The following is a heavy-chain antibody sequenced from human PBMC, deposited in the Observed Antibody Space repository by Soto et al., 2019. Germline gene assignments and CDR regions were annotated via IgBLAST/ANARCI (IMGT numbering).Heavy chain of an antibody. D-gene: IGHD6-6*01. Sequence: VKVACKASLGTFRSYAISWVRQAPGQGLEWMGGIMPIFGTANYAQKFQGRVTITADESTSTAYMELSSLRSEDTAVYYCAREELSHRGIAARPSGVGDYYYYGMDVWGQGTTVTVSS. CDR3: AREELSHRGIAARPSGVGDYYYYGMDV. J-gene: IGHJ6*02. CDR1: LGTFRSYA. V-gene: IGHV1-69*13. CDR2: IMPIFGTA.